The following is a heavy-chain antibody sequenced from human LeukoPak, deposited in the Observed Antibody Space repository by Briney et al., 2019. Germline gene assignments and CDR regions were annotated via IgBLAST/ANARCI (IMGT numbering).Heavy chain of an antibody. J-gene: IGHJ4*02. D-gene: IGHD3-22*01. CDR2: IIPIFGTA. Sequence: ASVKVSCKASGGTFSSYAISWVRQAPGQGREWMGRIIPIFGTANYAQKFQGRVTITTEESTSTAYMELSSLRSEDTAVYYCARDSSSSGYSYWGQGTLVTVSS. V-gene: IGHV1-69*05. CDR1: GGTFSSYA. CDR3: ARDSSSSGYSY.